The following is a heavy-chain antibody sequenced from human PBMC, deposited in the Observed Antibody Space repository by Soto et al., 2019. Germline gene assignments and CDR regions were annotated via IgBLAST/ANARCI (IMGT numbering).Heavy chain of an antibody. CDR3: ARRGSGRYYDY. V-gene: IGHV3-23*01. D-gene: IGHD6-19*01. J-gene: IGHJ4*02. Sequence: EVQLLESGGGLVQPGGSLRLSCAASGFTFSSYAMRWVRQATGKGLEWVSAISGSGDSTYYADPVKGRFTISRDNSQNTLSLQMNSLRGEDTAVYHCARRGSGRYYDYWGQGTMVTVSS. CDR2: ISGSGDST. CDR1: GFTFSSYA.